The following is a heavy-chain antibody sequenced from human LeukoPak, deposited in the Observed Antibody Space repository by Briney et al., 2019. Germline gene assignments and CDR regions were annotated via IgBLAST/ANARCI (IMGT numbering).Heavy chain of an antibody. CDR1: GFTLDDYS. J-gene: IGHJ4*02. Sequence: PGGSLRLSCVASGFTLDDYSFHWVRQAPGKGLEWLSLISRDGRATYYADSEKGRFTISRDNSKNSLYLQMNSLRTEDTALYYCTKDRYCTTTFCPLDYWGQGTLATVSS. CDR3: TKDRYCTTTFCPLDY. CDR2: ISRDGRAT. D-gene: IGHD2-8*01. V-gene: IGHV3-43*01.